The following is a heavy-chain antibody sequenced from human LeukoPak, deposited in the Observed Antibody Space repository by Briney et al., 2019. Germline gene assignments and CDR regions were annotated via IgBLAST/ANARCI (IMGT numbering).Heavy chain of an antibody. D-gene: IGHD1-7*01. CDR2: INSDGSTT. V-gene: IGHV3-74*01. J-gene: IGHJ5*02. Sequence: QAGGSLRLSCAASGFTFSSYWMHWVRQAPGKGLVWVSRINSDGSTTSYADSVKGRFTISRDNAKNTLYLQLNSLRPEDTAVYYCTREGMGTTFSAWFDPWGQGTLVTVSS. CDR1: GFTFSSYW. CDR3: TREGMGTTFSAWFDP.